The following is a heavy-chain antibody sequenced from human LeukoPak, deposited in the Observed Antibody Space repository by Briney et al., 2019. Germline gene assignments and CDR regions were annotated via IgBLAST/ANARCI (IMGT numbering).Heavy chain of an antibody. CDR3: ARGVVGATHFDY. V-gene: IGHV1-69*13. CDR1: GGSFSSYA. J-gene: IGHJ4*02. CDR2: IIPIFGTA. Sequence: ASVKVSCKASGGSFSSYAISWVRQAPGQGLEWMGGIIPIFGTANYAQKFQGRVTITADESTSTAYMELSSLRSEDTAVYYCARGVVGATHFDYWGQGTLVTVSS. D-gene: IGHD1-26*01.